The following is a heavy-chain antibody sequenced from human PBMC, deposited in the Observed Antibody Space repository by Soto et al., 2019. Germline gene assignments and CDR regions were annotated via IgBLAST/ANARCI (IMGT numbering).Heavy chain of an antibody. CDR1: GGSISGYY. D-gene: IGHD4-17*01. V-gene: IGHV4-59*01. Sequence: SETLSLTCTVSGGSISGYYWSWVRQPPGKGLEWIGYMYYSGSTTYNPSLKSRVSISVDTSKNQFSLKLSSVTAADTAVYYCVRYGDYLFDPWGQGTLVTVSS. J-gene: IGHJ5*02. CDR2: MYYSGST. CDR3: VRYGDYLFDP.